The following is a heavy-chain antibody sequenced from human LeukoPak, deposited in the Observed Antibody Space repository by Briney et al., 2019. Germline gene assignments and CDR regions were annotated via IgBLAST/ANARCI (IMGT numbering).Heavy chain of an antibody. CDR2: IRSKAYGGTT. Sequence: GGSLRLSCTASGFTFGDYAMSWFRQAPGKGLEWVGFIRSKAYGGTTEYAASVKGRFTISRDDSKSIAYLQMNSLKTEDTAVYYCTRDYDFWSGYYYYYGMDVWGQGTTVTVSS. CDR3: TRDYDFWSGYYYYYGMDV. J-gene: IGHJ6*02. V-gene: IGHV3-49*03. CDR1: GFTFGDYA. D-gene: IGHD3-3*01.